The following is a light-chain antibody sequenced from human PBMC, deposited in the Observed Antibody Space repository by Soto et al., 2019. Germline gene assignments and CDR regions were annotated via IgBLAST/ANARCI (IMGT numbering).Light chain of an antibody. CDR1: QSVSSSY. CDR3: QQYGSSPSA. V-gene: IGKV3-20*01. CDR2: GAS. J-gene: IGKJ5*01. Sequence: EIVLTQSPGTLSLSPGERATLSCRASQSVSSSYLAWYQQKPGQAPRLLIYGASSRATGIPDRFSGSGSGTDFTLTISRLEPEDLAVYYCQQYGSSPSAFGQGPRLEI.